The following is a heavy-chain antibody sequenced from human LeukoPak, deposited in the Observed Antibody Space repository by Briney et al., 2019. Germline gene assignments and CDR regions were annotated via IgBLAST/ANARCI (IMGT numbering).Heavy chain of an antibody. CDR3: ARDRPTYPGAVDY. J-gene: IGHJ4*01. CDR2: ISAYNGNT. V-gene: IGHV1-18*01. D-gene: IGHD3-10*01. CDR1: GYTFTSYG. Sequence: ASVKVSCKASGYTFTSYGFTWVRQAPGQGLEWMGWISAYNGNTNYAQKLQCRVTMTTATSTSTAYMELRSLRSDDTAVDYCARDRPTYPGAVDYGGQESLVTVSS.